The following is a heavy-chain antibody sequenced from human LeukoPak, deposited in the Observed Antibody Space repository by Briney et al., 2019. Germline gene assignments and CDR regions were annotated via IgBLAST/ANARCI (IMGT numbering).Heavy chain of an antibody. Sequence: GSLRLSCAASGFRFSDFALSWVRQAPGKGLECVSVISGSGGRTYFAESVKARSTISRDNSENTLYLQMNSLTADDTAVYYCAKGHSDFGTGFDLWGQGTLVTVS. CDR2: ISGSGGRT. CDR1: GFRFSDFA. CDR3: AKGHSDFGTGFDL. V-gene: IGHV3-23*01. D-gene: IGHD4-17*01. J-gene: IGHJ4*02.